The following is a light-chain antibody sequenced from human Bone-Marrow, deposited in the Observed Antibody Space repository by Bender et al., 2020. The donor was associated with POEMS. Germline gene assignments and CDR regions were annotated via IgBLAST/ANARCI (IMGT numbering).Light chain of an antibody. J-gene: IGLJ2*01. Sequence: SSVLTQSPSVSVAPGQTARITCGGDNIGSESVHWYQQKPGQAPVLVLYDDSDRPSGIPERFSGSNSGNTATLTISRVEAGDEADYYCHVWDSSSDHAVFGGGTKLTVL. CDR1: NIGSES. V-gene: IGLV3-21*02. CDR3: HVWDSSSDHAV. CDR2: DDS.